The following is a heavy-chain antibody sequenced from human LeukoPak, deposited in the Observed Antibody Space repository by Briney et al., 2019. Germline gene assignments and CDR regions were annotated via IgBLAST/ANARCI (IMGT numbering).Heavy chain of an antibody. J-gene: IGHJ3*02. CDR3: ARRILEWSDSSDAFDI. CDR1: GYSFTSYW. Sequence: GESLKISCKGSGYSFTSYWIGWVRQMPGKGLEWMGIISPGDSDTRYSPSFQGQVTISADKSISTAYLQWSSLKASDTAMYYCARRILEWSDSSDAFDIWGQGTMVTVSS. CDR2: ISPGDSDT. D-gene: IGHD3-3*01. V-gene: IGHV5-51*01.